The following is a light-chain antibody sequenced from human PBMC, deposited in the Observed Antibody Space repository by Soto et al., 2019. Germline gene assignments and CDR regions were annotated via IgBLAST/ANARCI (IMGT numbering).Light chain of an antibody. J-gene: IGKJ1*01. V-gene: IGKV1-5*03. CDR1: QSISNW. CDR3: QQYNSYLTWT. Sequence: DIQMTQSPSTLSASVGDRVTITCRASQSISNWLAWYQQIPGKAPKLLIYKASTLESGVPSRFSGSGSGTEFTLTISSLQPDDFATYYCQQYNSYLTWTFGQGTRVETK. CDR2: KAS.